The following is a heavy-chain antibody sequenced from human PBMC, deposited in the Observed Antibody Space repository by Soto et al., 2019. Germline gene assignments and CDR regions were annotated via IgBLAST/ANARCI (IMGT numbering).Heavy chain of an antibody. CDR3: VRLIGNSWLDF. J-gene: IGHJ5*01. V-gene: IGHV6-1*01. D-gene: IGHD1-26*01. CDR2: TYYRSKWYN. CDR1: GDSVSSSSVT. Sequence: SQTLSLTCASSGDSVSSSSVTWNWIRQSPSRGLEWLGRTYYRSKWYNDYAESVKSRITINPDTSKNQFSLHLNSVTPEDTAVDYCVRLIGNSWLDFWGQGTLVTVSS.